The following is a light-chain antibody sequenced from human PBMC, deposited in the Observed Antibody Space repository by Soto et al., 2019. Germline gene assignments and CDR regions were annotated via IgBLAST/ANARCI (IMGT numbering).Light chain of an antibody. CDR1: QSVSSSY. CDR3: QQYGSSLLT. J-gene: IGKJ3*01. CDR2: GAS. Sequence: EIVLTQSPGTLSLSPGERATLSCRASQSVSSSYLAWYQQQPGQAPRLLIYGASSRATGIPDRFSGSGSGTDFTLTISRLEPEEFAVYHCQQYGSSLLTFGHGTKVD. V-gene: IGKV3-20*01.